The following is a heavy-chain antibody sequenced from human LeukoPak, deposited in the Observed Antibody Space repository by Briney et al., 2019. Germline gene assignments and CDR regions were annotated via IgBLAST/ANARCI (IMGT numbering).Heavy chain of an antibody. CDR2: IYTSGST. CDR1: GGSISSYY. Sequence: SETLSLTCAVSGGSISSYYWSWIRQPAGKGLEWIGRIYTSGSTNYNPSLKSRVTMSVDTSKNQFSLKLSSVTAAGTAVYYCARDGSGSLGRDAFDIWGQGTMVTVSS. CDR3: ARDGSGSLGRDAFDI. D-gene: IGHD3-22*01. V-gene: IGHV4-4*07. J-gene: IGHJ3*02.